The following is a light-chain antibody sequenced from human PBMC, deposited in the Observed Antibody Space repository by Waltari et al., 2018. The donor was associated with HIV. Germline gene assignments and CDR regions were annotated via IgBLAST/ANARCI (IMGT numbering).Light chain of an antibody. CDR3: SSYTTSSTWV. Sequence: QSALTQPASVSGSPGQSLTISCTGTSSEIGGYKYVSWYQQQPGKAPKLMISEVSNRPSGVSNRFSGSKSGNTASLTISGLQAEDEADYYCSSYTTSSTWVFGGGTKLTVL. CDR1: SSEIGGYKY. CDR2: EVS. V-gene: IGLV2-14*01. J-gene: IGLJ3*02.